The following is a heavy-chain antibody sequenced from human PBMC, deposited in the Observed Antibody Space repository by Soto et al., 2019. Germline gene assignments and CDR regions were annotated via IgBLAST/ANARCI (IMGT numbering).Heavy chain of an antibody. D-gene: IGHD3-22*01. CDR3: ARGTYYYDSSGYYPYNWFDP. V-gene: IGHV4-34*01. CDR2: INHSGST. CDR1: GGSFSGYY. Sequence: SETLSLTCAVYGGSFSGYYWSWIRQPPGKGLEWIGEINHSGSTNYNPSLRSRVTISVDTSKNQLSLKLSSVTAADTAVYYCARGTYYYDSSGYYPYNWFDPWGQGTLVTVSS. J-gene: IGHJ5*02.